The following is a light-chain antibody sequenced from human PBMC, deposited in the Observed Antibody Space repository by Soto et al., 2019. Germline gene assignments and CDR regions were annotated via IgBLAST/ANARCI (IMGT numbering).Light chain of an antibody. CDR1: SSDVGAYNF. CDR2: DVN. V-gene: IGLV2-11*01. J-gene: IGLJ1*01. CDR3: GSYAGDYRYV. Sequence: QSVLTQPRSVSGSPGQSVTISCTGSSSDVGAYNFASWYQQHPGAAPKLLIHDVNKRPPGVPDRFSASKSGNTASLTISGLQAEDEAEYYCGSYAGDYRYVFGSGTKLTVL.